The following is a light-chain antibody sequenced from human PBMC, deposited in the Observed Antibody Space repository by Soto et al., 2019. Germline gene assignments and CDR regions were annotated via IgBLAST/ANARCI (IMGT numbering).Light chain of an antibody. CDR2: EEN. V-gene: IGLV6-57*04. J-gene: IGLJ2*01. CDR3: QSYDTSTVI. CDR1: SGSIASSQ. Sequence: NFMLTQPHSVSESPGKTVTISCTRTSGSIASSQVQWYQQRPGSAPTTLISEENERPSGVPDRFSASIDSSSNSASLTISGLRTEDEADYYCQSYDTSTVIFGGGTKVTVL.